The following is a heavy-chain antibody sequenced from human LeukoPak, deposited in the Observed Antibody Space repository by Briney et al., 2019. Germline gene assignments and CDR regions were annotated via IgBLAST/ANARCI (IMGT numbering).Heavy chain of an antibody. CDR3: ARDLYSSSWPHDAFDI. CDR2: ISSSSSYI. Sequence: PGGSLRLSCAASGFTFSSYSMNWVRQAPGKGLEWVSSISSSSSYIYYADSVKGRFTISRDNSKNTLYLQMNSLRAEDTAVYYCARDLYSSSWPHDAFDIWGQGTMVTVSS. V-gene: IGHV3-21*01. J-gene: IGHJ3*02. D-gene: IGHD6-13*01. CDR1: GFTFSSYS.